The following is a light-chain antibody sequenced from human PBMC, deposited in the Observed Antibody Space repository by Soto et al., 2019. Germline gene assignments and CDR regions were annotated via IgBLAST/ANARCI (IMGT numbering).Light chain of an antibody. CDR2: TTN. Sequence: QTVVTQEPSFSVSPGGTVTLTCGLTSGSVSTNYYPSWYQQAPGQAPRTLIYTTNTRSSGVPDRFSGSILGNKAALTITGAQADDESDYYCVLYMGGEWVFCGGTKLTVL. V-gene: IGLV8-61*01. CDR3: VLYMGGEWV. J-gene: IGLJ2*01. CDR1: SGSVSTNYY.